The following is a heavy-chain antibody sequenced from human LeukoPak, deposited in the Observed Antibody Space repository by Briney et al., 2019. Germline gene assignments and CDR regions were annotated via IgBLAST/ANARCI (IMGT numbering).Heavy chain of an antibody. CDR2: IYYSGST. V-gene: IGHV4-59*08. CDR3: ARGATIFGVAPGGMDV. CDR1: GGSISSYY. J-gene: IGHJ6*02. D-gene: IGHD3-3*01. Sequence: PSETLSLTCTGSGGSISSYYWSWIRQPPGKGLEWIGYIYYSGSTNYNPSLKSRVTISVDTSKNQFSLKLSSVTAADTAVYYCARGATIFGVAPGGMDVWGQGTTVTVSS.